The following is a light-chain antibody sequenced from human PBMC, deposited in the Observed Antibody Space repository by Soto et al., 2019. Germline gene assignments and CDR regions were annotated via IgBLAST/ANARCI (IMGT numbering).Light chain of an antibody. CDR1: SGSIASNY. Sequence: NFMLTHPHAVSESPGKTVTISCTRSSGSIASNYVQWYQQRPGSAPTTVIYEDNQRPSGVPDRFSGSIDSSSNSAALTISGLKTDDEGDYFGQSYDSSNVVFGGGTKLA. J-gene: IGLJ2*01. CDR2: EDN. V-gene: IGLV6-57*04. CDR3: QSYDSSNVV.